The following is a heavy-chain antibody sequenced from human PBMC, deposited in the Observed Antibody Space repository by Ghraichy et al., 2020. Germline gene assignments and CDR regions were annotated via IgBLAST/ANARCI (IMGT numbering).Heavy chain of an antibody. J-gene: IGHJ4*02. V-gene: IGHV1-69*13. CDR2: IIPIFGTA. CDR3: ARSLFSYYYDSSGYYPLRN. CDR1: GGTFSSYA. D-gene: IGHD3-22*01. Sequence: SVKVSCKASGGTFSSYAISWVRQAPGQGLEWMGGIIPIFGTANYAQKFQGRVTITADESTSTAYMELSSLRSEDTAVYYCARSLFSYYYDSSGYYPLRNWGQGTLVTVSS.